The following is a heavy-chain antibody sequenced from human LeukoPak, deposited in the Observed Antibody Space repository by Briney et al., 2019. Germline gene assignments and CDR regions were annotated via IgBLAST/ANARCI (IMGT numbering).Heavy chain of an antibody. J-gene: IGHJ4*02. CDR1: GDAISSGNY. CDR3: ARMGSDY. CDR2: IHHSGYT. Sequence: SETLSLTCVVSGDAISSGNYWGWIRQPPEKGLEWIGNIHHSGYTNYNPSLKSRVTIPVDTSKNQFSLKMKSVTAADTAVYYCARMGSDYWGQGTLVTVSS. D-gene: IGHD3-16*01. V-gene: IGHV4-38-2*01.